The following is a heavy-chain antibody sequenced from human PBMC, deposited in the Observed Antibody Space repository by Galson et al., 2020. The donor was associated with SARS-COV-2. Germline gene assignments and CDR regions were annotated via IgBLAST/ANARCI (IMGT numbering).Heavy chain of an antibody. D-gene: IGHD3-10*01. CDR2: IIPILGLT. V-gene: IGHV1-69*04. Sequence: KISCKTSGGTFSTYAISWVRQAPGQGLEWMGRIIPILGLTNYAQKYQGRVSITADESTDTAYMDLSSLRSDDTAVYYCARDLDITKFGGAIVRGYYFDTWGQGTLVTVSS. CDR3: ARDLDITKFGGAIVRGYYFDT. CDR1: GGTFSTYA. J-gene: IGHJ4*02.